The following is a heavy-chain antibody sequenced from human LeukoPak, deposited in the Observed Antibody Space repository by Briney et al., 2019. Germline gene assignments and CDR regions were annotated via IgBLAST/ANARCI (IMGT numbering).Heavy chain of an antibody. V-gene: IGHV4-30-4*08. CDR2: IYYSGST. CDR1: GGSISSGDYY. D-gene: IGHD2-21*02. J-gene: IGHJ5*02. Sequence: TLSLTCTVSGGSISSGDYYWSWIRQPPGKGLEWIGYIYYSGSTYYNPSLKSRVTISVDTSKNQFSLKLSSVTAADTAVYYCARGRVVTGKRGTNWFDPWGQGTLVTVSS. CDR3: ARGRVVTGKRGTNWFDP.